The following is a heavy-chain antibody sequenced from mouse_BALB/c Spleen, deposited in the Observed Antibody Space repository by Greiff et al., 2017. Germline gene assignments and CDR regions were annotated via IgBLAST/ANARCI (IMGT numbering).Heavy chain of an antibody. J-gene: IGHJ3*01. Sequence: DVHLVESGGGLVKPGGSLKLSCAASGFTFSSYAMSWVRQSPEKRLEWVAEISSGGSYTYYPDTVTGRFTISRDNAKNTLYLEMSSLRSEDTAMYYCARDNYRYDERAAWFAYWGQGTLVTVSA. D-gene: IGHD2-14*01. CDR3: ARDNYRYDERAAWFAY. CDR2: ISSGGSYT. CDR1: GFTFSSYA. V-gene: IGHV5-9-4*01.